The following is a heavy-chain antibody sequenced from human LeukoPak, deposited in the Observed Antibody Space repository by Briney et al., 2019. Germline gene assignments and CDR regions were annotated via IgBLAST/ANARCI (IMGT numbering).Heavy chain of an antibody. CDR1: GFTFSIYG. CDR3: ASGRPPFTMTLDY. J-gene: IGHJ4*02. CDR2: IWYDGSNK. V-gene: IGHV3-33*01. D-gene: IGHD4-17*01. Sequence: GGSLRLSCAASGFTFSIYGMHWVRQAPGKGLEWVAVIWYDGSNKYYADSVKGRFTISRDNSKNTLYLQMNSLRAEDTAVYYCASGRPPFTMTLDYWGQGTLVTVSS.